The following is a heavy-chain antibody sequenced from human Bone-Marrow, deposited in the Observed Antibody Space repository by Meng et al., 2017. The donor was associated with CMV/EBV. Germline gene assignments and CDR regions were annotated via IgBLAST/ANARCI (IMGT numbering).Heavy chain of an antibody. CDR1: GFTFSNAW. CDR3: TADFLGVYYFDY. V-gene: IGHV3-15*01. CDR2: IKSKTDGGAT. Sequence: ESLNISCAASGFTFSNAWMSWVRQAPGKGLEWVGRIKSKTDGGATDYAAPVKGRFTISRDDSKNTLYLQMKSLKTEDTAVYYCTADFLGVYYFDYWGQGTLVTVSS. J-gene: IGHJ4*02. D-gene: IGHD2-8*01.